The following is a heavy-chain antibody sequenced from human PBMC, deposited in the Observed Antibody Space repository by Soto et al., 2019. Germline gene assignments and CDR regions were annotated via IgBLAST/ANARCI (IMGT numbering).Heavy chain of an antibody. CDR1: GFTFGPYW. D-gene: IGHD1-26*01. J-gene: IGHJ2*01. CDR3: ARPYTVAGSSYYCFAL. CDR2: IKPDGSEK. V-gene: IGHV3-7*01. Sequence: PGGSLRLSCAASGFTFGPYWMTWVRQAPGKGLEWVAKIKPDGSEKYYVDSVKGRFTISRDNTKTSLYLQMNSLRAEDTAVYYCARPYTVAGSSYYCFALWGRGTLVTVSS.